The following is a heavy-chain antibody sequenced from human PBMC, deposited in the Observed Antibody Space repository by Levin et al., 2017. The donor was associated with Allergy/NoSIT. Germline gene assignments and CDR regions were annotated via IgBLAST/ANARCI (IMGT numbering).Heavy chain of an antibody. CDR1: GFTFSSYE. J-gene: IGHJ4*02. V-gene: IGHV3-48*03. D-gene: IGHD6-6*01. CDR2: ISSSGSTI. Sequence: LGESLKISCAASGFTFSSYEMNWVRQAPGKGLEWVSYISSSGSTIYYVDSVRGRFTVSRDNAKNSLYLQMNSLRAEDTAVYYCARVYSSSLRKTFDYWGQGNMVTVSS. CDR3: ARVYSSSLRKTFDY.